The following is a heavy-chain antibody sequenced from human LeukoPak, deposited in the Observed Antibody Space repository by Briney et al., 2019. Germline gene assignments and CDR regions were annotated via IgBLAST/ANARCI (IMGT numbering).Heavy chain of an antibody. CDR1: GVSISSSSYY. D-gene: IGHD2-2*03. CDR2: IYYSGST. CDR3: ARHIGYWYGMDV. J-gene: IGHJ6*02. Sequence: SETLSLTCTVSGVSISSSSYYWGWIRQPPGKGLEWIGSIYYSGSTYYNPSLKSRVTISVDTSKNQFSLKLSSVTAADTAVYYCARHIGYWYGMDVWGQGTTVTVSS. V-gene: IGHV4-39*01.